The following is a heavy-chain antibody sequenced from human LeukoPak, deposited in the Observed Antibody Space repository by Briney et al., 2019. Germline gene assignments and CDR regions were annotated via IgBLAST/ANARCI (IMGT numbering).Heavy chain of an antibody. V-gene: IGHV4-39*07. D-gene: IGHD4-23*01. CDR3: ARPLTTLAAFDI. J-gene: IGHJ3*02. Sequence: SETLSLTCTVSGGSISSSSYYWGWSRQPPGKGLEWVGSIYYSGSTNYNPSLKSRVTISVDTSKNQFSLKLSSVTAADTAVYYCARPLTTLAAFDIWGQGTMVTVSS. CDR2: IYYSGST. CDR1: GGSISSSSYY.